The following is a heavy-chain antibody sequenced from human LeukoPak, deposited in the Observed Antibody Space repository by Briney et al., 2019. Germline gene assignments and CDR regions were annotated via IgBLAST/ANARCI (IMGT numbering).Heavy chain of an antibody. Sequence: SETLSLTCTVSGGSISSYYWTWIRQPAGKGLEWIGRIYSSGSTNYNPSLESRVTMLVDTSKNQFSLNLRSMTAADTAVYYCARDPGDGYYHEGDYWGQGTLVTVSS. V-gene: IGHV4-4*07. CDR2: IYSSGST. CDR3: ARDPGDGYYHEGDY. J-gene: IGHJ4*02. CDR1: GGSISSYY. D-gene: IGHD5-24*01.